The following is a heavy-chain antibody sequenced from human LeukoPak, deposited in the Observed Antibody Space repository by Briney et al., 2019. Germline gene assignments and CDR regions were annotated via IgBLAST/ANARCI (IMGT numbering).Heavy chain of an antibody. CDR1: GFTFSRYA. V-gene: IGHV3-23*01. D-gene: IGHD3-10*01. CDR2: LCDRGSST. J-gene: IGHJ4*02. Sequence: PGRSLRLSCAASGFTFSRYAMGWVRQASGKGLEWVSALCDRGSSTYCADSVRGRFTISRDNSKNTLYLQMNGLRAEDTAIYFCAKDLDYYGSGSPWYFDSWGQGTLVTVSS. CDR3: AKDLDYYGSGSPWYFDS.